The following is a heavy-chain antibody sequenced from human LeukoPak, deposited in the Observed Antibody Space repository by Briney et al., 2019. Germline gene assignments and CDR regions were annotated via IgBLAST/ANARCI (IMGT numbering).Heavy chain of an antibody. J-gene: IGHJ4*02. Sequence: ASVKVSCKASGYTFTSYDINWVRQATGQGLEWVGWMNPNSGNTGYAQKFQGRVTMTRNTSISTAYMELSSLRSEDTAVYYCARGDQMDYYDSSGYYGYWGQGTLVTVSS. CDR2: MNPNSGNT. D-gene: IGHD3-22*01. CDR3: ARGDQMDYYDSSGYYGY. V-gene: IGHV1-8*01. CDR1: GYTFTSYD.